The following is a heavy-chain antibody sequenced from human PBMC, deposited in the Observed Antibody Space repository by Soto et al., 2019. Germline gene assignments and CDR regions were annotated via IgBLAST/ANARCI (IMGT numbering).Heavy chain of an antibody. D-gene: IGHD2-15*01. Sequence: ASVKVSCKASGYTFTSYGISWVRQAPGQGLEWMGWISAYNGNTNYAQKLQGRVTMTTDTSTSTAYMELRSLRSDDTAVYYCARQIVVVVAATPIDYWGQGTLVTV. CDR1: GYTFTSYG. J-gene: IGHJ4*02. V-gene: IGHV1-18*01. CDR3: ARQIVVVVAATPIDY. CDR2: ISAYNGNT.